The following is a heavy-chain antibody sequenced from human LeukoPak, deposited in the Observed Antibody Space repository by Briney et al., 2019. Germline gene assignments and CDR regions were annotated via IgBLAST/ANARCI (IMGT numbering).Heavy chain of an antibody. D-gene: IGHD3-10*01. CDR1: GFTFSDYY. CDR3: AKGTTRLLWFGELNHYYYYMDV. CDR2: ISSSGSTT. V-gene: IGHV3-11*01. Sequence: GGSLRLSCAASGFTFSDYYMSWIRQAPGKGLEWVSYISSSGSTTYYADSVKGRFTISRDNSKNTLYLQMNSLRAEDTAVYYCAKGTTRLLWFGELNHYYYYMDVWGKGTTVTISS. J-gene: IGHJ6*03.